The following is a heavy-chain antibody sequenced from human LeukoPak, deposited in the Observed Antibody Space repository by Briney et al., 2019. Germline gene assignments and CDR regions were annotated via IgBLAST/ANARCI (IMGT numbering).Heavy chain of an antibody. V-gene: IGHV3-23*01. J-gene: IGHJ6*04. Sequence: GGSLRLSCAASGFTSSSYAMSWVRQAPGKGLEWVSAISGSGGSTYYADSVKGRFTISRDNSKNTLYLQMNSLRAEDTAVYYCAKTRKGYSYPADYYGMDVWGKGTTVTVSS. CDR1: GFTSSSYA. CDR3: AKTRKGYSYPADYYGMDV. D-gene: IGHD5-18*01. CDR2: ISGSGGST.